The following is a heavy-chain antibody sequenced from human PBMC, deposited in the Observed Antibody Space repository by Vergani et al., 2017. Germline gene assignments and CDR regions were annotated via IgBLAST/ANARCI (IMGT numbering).Heavy chain of an antibody. CDR1: GGSITNNF. D-gene: IGHD3-10*01. CDR2: IHHSGAT. J-gene: IGHJ3*01. V-gene: IGHV4-59*01. Sequence: QVQLQESGPGLVKPSETLSLTCTVSGGSITNNFWSWIRRPPGKGLEWMGYIHHSGATNSKSSLRGRVSISIDTSKSSFSLRLSSVTTADTAMYYCARDTFHFESENYVDVSDSWGQGTMVIVSS. CDR3: ARDTFHFESENYVDVSDS.